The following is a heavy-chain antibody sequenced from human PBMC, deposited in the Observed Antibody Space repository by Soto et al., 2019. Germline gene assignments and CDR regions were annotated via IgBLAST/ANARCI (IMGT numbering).Heavy chain of an antibody. V-gene: IGHV1-46*03. CDR3: SRVDPGETSPFDH. J-gene: IGHJ4*02. CDR2: INPFDGSR. D-gene: IGHD3-10*01. Sequence: GASVEVSCKASGYIFTSYYLHWVRQAPGQGLEWMGWINPFDGSRMFAQSFQGRVTFTRDTSTSTVYMELSGLRSDDTAVYYCSRVDPGETSPFDHWGQGTLVTVPQ. CDR1: GYIFTSYY.